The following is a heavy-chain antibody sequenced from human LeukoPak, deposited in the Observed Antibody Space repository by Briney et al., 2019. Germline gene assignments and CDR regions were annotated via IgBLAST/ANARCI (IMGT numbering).Heavy chain of an antibody. Sequence: GGSLRLSCAASGFTFSGYWMTWVRQAPGEGLGWVANINQDGSEKYYVDSVKGRFTISRDNAENSLYLQMNSLRAEDTAVYYCARHFSNSWYYFDYWGQGTLVTVSS. J-gene: IGHJ4*02. CDR3: ARHFSNSWYYFDY. CDR1: GFTFSGYW. V-gene: IGHV3-7*01. D-gene: IGHD6-13*01. CDR2: INQDGSEK.